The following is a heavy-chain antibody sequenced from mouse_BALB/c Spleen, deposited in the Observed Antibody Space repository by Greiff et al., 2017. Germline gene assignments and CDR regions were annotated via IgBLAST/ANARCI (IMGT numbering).Heavy chain of an antibody. Sequence: EVQLVESGGGLVQPGGSLRLSCATSGFTFTDYYMSWVRQPPGKALEWLGFIRNKANGYTTEYSASVKGRFTISRDNSQSILYLQMNTLRAEDSATYYCARGGTTANSYAFAYWGQGTLVTVSA. J-gene: IGHJ3*01. CDR3: ARGGTTANSYAFAY. V-gene: IGHV7-3*02. D-gene: IGHD1-2*01. CDR2: IRNKANGYTT. CDR1: GFTFTDYY.